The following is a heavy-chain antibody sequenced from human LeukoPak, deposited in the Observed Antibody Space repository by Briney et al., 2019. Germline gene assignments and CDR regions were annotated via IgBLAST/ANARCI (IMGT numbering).Heavy chain of an antibody. CDR3: ARAGGYYYVQYYFDY. D-gene: IGHD3-22*01. Sequence: ASVKVSCKASGGTLSSYAISWVRQAPGQGLEWMGGIIPIFGTANYAQKSQGRVTITTDESTSTAYMELSSLKSEDTAVYYCARAGGYYYVQYYFDYWGQGTLVSVSS. CDR1: GGTLSSYA. J-gene: IGHJ4*02. V-gene: IGHV1-69*05. CDR2: IIPIFGTA.